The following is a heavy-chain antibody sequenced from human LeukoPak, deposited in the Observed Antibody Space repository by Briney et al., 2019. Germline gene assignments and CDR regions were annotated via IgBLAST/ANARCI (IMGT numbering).Heavy chain of an antibody. J-gene: IGHJ4*02. CDR2: ISYDGRKT. CDR1: GFTFTTYG. CDR3: ATQILLCHYY. Sequence: PGGSLRLSCEASGFTFTTYGMHWVRQAPGKGLEWVAFISYDGRKTYFGDSVKGRCTISRDNSENTLYLEMHSLRSEDTAVYYCATQILLCHYYWGQGTLVTVSS. V-gene: IGHV3-30*03. D-gene: IGHD3-10*01.